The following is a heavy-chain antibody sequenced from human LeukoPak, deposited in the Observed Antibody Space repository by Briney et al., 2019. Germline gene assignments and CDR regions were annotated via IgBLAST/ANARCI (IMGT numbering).Heavy chain of an antibody. D-gene: IGHD6-13*01. CDR2: IIPIFGTA. V-gene: IGHV1-69*13. CDR1: GGTFSSYA. CDR3: ARDHIAAAGTTDYYYMDV. J-gene: IGHJ6*03. Sequence: SVKVSCKASGGTFSSYAISWVRQVPGQGLEWMGGIIPIFGTANYAQKFQGRVTITADESTSTAYMELSSLRSEDTAVYYCARDHIAAAGTTDYYYMDVWGKGTTVTVSS.